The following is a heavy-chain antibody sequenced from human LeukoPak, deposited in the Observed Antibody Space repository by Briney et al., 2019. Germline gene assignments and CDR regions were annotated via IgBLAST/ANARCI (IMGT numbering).Heavy chain of an antibody. CDR2: INHSGST. CDR1: GGSFSGYY. V-gene: IGHV4-34*01. J-gene: IGHJ5*02. Sequence: SETLSLTCAVYGGSFSGYYWSWIRQPPGKGLEWIGEINHSGSTNYNPSLKSRVTISVDTSKNQFSLKLGSVTAADTAVYYCARGRRTYYYGSGSYHWFDPWGQGTLVTVSS. D-gene: IGHD3-10*01. CDR3: ARGRRTYYYGSGSYHWFDP.